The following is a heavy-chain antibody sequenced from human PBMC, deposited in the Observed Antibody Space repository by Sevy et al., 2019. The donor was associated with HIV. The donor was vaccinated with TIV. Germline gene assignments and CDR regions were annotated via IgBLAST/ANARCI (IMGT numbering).Heavy chain of an antibody. J-gene: IGHJ4*02. CDR1: EITFTNAW. CDR2: IKMKADGRTT. V-gene: IGHV3-15*01. CDR3: TTSPDY. Sequence: GGSLRLSCAFSEITFTNAWMSWVRQAPGKGPEWVVRIKMKADGRTTDYAEPVKGRCTISRDDSENTVYLQMNSLKSEDTAVYYCTTSPDYWGQGTLVTVSS.